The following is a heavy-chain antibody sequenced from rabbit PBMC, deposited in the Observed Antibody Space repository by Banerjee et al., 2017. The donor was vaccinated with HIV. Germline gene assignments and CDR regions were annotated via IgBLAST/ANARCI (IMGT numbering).Heavy chain of an antibody. CDR3: ARVGYTYGDGGDGYSKWGL. D-gene: IGHD6-1*01. V-gene: IGHV1S7*01. CDR1: GFDFSSYY. CDR2: IYAGKGST. J-gene: IGHJ3*01. Sequence: QLKETGGGLVQPGGSLTLSCKASGFDFSSYYMSWVRQAPGKGLEWIGIIYAGKGSTDYASWVNGRFTISSDNAQNTVDLQMNSLTAADTATYFCARVGYTYGDGGDGYSKWGLWGQGTLVTVS.